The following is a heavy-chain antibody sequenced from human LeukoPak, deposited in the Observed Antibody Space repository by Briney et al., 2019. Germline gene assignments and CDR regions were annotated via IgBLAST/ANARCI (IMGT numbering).Heavy chain of an antibody. V-gene: IGHV4-61*02. CDR3: ARDDDFWSGYLGY. CDR2: IYTSGST. Sequence: SQTLSLTCTVSGGSISSGSYYWSWIRQPAGKGLEWIGRIYTSGSTNYNPSLKSRVTISVDTSKNQFSLKLSSVTAADTAVYYCARDDDFWSGYLGYWGQGTLVTVSS. D-gene: IGHD3-3*01. CDR1: GGSISSGSYY. J-gene: IGHJ4*02.